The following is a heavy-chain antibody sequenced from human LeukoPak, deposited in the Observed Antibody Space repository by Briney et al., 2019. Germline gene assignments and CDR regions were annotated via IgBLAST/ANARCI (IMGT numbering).Heavy chain of an antibody. CDR3: ARGTGGVTYYDFWSGYYRSYYFDY. CDR1: GGSISSYY. Sequence: SSETLSLTCTVSGGSISSYYWSWIRQPAGKGLEWIGRIYTSGSTNYNPSLKSRVTMSVDTSKNQFSLKLSSVTAADTAVYYCARGTGGVTYYDFWSGYYRSYYFDYWGQGTLVTVSS. CDR2: IYTSGST. J-gene: IGHJ4*02. D-gene: IGHD3-3*01. V-gene: IGHV4-4*07.